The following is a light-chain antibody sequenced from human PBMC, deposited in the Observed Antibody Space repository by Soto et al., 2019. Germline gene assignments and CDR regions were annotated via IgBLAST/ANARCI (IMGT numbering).Light chain of an antibody. Sequence: AIRMTQSPSSFSASTGDRVTITCRASQGISSYLAWYQQKPGTAPKLLIYAASTLQSGVPSRFSGSGSGTDFTRTISCLQSEDFATYYCQQYYSYPTFGGGTKVEIK. CDR3: QQYYSYPT. CDR2: AAS. CDR1: QGISSY. J-gene: IGKJ4*01. V-gene: IGKV1-8*01.